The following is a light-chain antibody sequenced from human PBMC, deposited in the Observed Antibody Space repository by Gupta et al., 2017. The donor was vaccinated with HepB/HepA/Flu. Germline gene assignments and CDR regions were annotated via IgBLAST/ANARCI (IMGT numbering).Light chain of an antibody. V-gene: IGLV1-40*01. CDR1: SSNIGASYD. J-gene: IGLJ2*01. CDR2: GNT. Sequence: QSVLTQPPSVPGAPVQSVSISCTGDSSNIGASYDVHCYQQVPGTAPKMVNYGNTNRPAGVPGRFAGSKSGTAASIAITGHQAEDEADYYCQSYDSSLNVFFGGGTKLTVL. CDR3: QSYDSSLNVF.